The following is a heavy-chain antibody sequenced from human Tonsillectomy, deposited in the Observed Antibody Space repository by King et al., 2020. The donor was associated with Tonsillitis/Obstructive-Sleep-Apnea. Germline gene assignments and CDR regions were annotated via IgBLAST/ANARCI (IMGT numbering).Heavy chain of an antibody. Sequence: QLVQSGAEVKKPGSSVKVSCRASGGSFSRSTINWVRQAPGQGLEWMGGMIPVFGTVKYGRTFQGRVTITAHNSTSTVFMELSSLRSDDTAVYYCARSTEEGILVPAATPGDYYLDLWGQGTLVTVSS. CDR3: ARSTEEGILVPAATPGDYYLDL. CDR1: GGSFSRST. V-gene: IGHV1-69*06. CDR2: MIPVFGTV. J-gene: IGHJ4*02. D-gene: IGHD2-2*01.